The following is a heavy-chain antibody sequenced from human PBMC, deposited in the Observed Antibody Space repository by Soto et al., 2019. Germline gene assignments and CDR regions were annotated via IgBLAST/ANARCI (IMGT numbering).Heavy chain of an antibody. CDR3: ERGVVVAAKLLWLAP. V-gene: IGHV4-59*01. D-gene: IGHD2-15*01. Sequence: SETLSLTCTVSGGSISSYYWSWIRQPPGKGLEWIGYIYYSGSTNYNPSLKSRVNISVDTSKNQFSLKLSSVTAADTAVYYCERGVVVAAKLLWLAPWGEGTLVTVSS. CDR1: GGSISSYY. CDR2: IYYSGST. J-gene: IGHJ5*02.